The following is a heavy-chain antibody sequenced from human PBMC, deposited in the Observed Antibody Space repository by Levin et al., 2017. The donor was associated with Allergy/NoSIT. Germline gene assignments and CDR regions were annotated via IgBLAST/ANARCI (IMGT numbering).Heavy chain of an antibody. V-gene: IGHV3-15*01. CDR3: TTAHSSSRDY. D-gene: IGHD6-13*01. Sequence: LGESLKISCAASGLTFSNTWMTWVRQAPGKGLEWVGRIKSKTDGETTDYAAPVKGRFTISRDDSKNTLYLQMNSLKTEDTAVYYCTTAHSSSRDYWGQGTLVTVSS. CDR1: GLTFSNTW. CDR2: IKSKTDGETT. J-gene: IGHJ4*02.